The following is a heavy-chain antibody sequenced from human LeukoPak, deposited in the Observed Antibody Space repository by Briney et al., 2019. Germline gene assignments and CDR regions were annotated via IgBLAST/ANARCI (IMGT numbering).Heavy chain of an antibody. CDR1: GFTFSNYA. J-gene: IGHJ6*03. V-gene: IGHV3-64*01. CDR3: ARGAVAGIDYYYYMDV. Sequence: GGSLRLSCAASGFTFSNYAMHWVRQAPGKGLEYVSGISINGGSTYYANSVKGRFSISRDNSKNTLYLQMGSLRAEDMAVYYCARGAVAGIDYYYYMDVWGKGTTVTISS. D-gene: IGHD6-19*01. CDR2: ISINGGST.